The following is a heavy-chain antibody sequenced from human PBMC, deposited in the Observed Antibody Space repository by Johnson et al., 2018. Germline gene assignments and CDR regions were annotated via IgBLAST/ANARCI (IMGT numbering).Heavy chain of an antibody. Sequence: QVQLVESGGGVVQPGRSLRLSCAASGFPFSSYAMHWVRQAPGKGLEWVALISYDGSNKYYADSVKGRFTISRDDSKNTLYLQVNSLRIEDTGVYYCTTGTTLGDYYYYYYYYMDVWGKGTTVTVSS. V-gene: IGHV3-30*04. J-gene: IGHJ6*03. CDR2: ISYDGSNK. CDR1: GFPFSSYA. D-gene: IGHD4-17*01. CDR3: TTGTTLGDYYYYYYYYMDV.